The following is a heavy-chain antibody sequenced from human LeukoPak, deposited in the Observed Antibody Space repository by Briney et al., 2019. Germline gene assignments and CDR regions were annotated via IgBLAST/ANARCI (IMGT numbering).Heavy chain of an antibody. J-gene: IGHJ4*02. Sequence: GGSLRLSCAVSGFSFSSYNMHWVRQAPGKGLEWVSFIGSSSYIYYTDSVKGRFTISRDNAQNSLSLQMNSLRAEDTAVYYCARDRVPYSSGPTSFDYWGQGILVTVSS. CDR3: ARDRVPYSSGPTSFDY. D-gene: IGHD6-19*01. CDR2: IGSSSYI. V-gene: IGHV3-21*01. CDR1: GFSFSSYN.